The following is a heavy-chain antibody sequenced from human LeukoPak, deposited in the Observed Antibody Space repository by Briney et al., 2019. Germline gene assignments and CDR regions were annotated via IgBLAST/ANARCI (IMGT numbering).Heavy chain of an antibody. J-gene: IGHJ4*02. Sequence: PGGSLRLSCAASGFTFSSYGMHWVRQAPGKGLEWVAVISYDGSNKYYADSVKGRFTISRDNSKNTLYLQMNSLRAEDTAVYYCAKDIRGYYDSSGYPDYWGQGTLVTVSS. CDR3: AKDIRGYYDSSGYPDY. V-gene: IGHV3-30*18. CDR1: GFTFSSYG. CDR2: ISYDGSNK. D-gene: IGHD3-22*01.